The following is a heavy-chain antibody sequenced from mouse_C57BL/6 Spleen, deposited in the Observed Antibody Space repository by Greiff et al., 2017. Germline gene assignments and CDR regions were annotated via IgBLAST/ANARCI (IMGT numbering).Heavy chain of an antibody. CDR1: GFTFSDYG. Sequence: EVKVEESGGGLVKPGGSLKLSCAASGFTFSDYGMHWVRQAPEKGLEWVAYISSGSSTIYYADTVKGRFTISRDNAKNTLFLQMTSLRSEDTAMYYCARPEDYAMDYWGQGTSVTVSS. V-gene: IGHV5-17*01. CDR3: ARPEDYAMDY. J-gene: IGHJ4*01. CDR2: ISSGSSTI.